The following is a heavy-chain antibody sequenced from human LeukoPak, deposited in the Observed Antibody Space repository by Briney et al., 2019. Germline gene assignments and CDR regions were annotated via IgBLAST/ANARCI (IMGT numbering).Heavy chain of an antibody. CDR2: INHSGST. Sequence: KSSETLSLTCAVYCGSFSGYYWSWIRQPPGKGLEWIGEINHSGSTNYNPSLKSRVTISVDTSKNQFSLKLSSVTAADTAVYYCARGRYYYDSGSGGRFNPWGQGTLVIVSS. D-gene: IGHD3-22*01. CDR1: CGSFSGYY. J-gene: IGHJ5*02. V-gene: IGHV4-34*01. CDR3: ARGRYYYDSGSGGRFNP.